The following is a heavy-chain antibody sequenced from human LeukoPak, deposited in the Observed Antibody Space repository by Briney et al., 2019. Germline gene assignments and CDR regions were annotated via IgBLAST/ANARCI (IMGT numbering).Heavy chain of an antibody. Sequence: PSETLSLTCAVYGGSFSGYYWSWIRQPPGKGLEWIGEINHSGSTNYNPSLKSRVTISVDTSKNQFSLKLSSVTAADTAVYYCARDSSSRRGYFDYWGQGTLVTVSS. CDR3: ARDSSSRRGYFDY. CDR1: GGSFSGYY. V-gene: IGHV4-34*01. D-gene: IGHD6-13*01. J-gene: IGHJ4*02. CDR2: INHSGST.